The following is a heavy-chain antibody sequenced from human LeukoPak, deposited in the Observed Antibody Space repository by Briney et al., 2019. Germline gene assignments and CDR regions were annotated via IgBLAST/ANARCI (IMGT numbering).Heavy chain of an antibody. Sequence: GASVKVSFKASGYTFTGYYMHWVRQAPGQGLEWMGWINPNSGGTNYAQKFQGRVTMTRDTSISTAYMELSRLRSDDTAVYYCARRRVIAARLNYYFDYWGQGTLVTVSS. J-gene: IGHJ4*02. CDR2: INPNSGGT. CDR3: ARRRVIAARLNYYFDY. CDR1: GYTFTGYY. V-gene: IGHV1-2*02. D-gene: IGHD6-6*01.